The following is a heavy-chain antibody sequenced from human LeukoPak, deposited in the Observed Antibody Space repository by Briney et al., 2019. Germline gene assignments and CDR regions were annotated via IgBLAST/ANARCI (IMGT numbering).Heavy chain of an antibody. V-gene: IGHV3-23*01. CDR3: AKKHVSGGSCYEH. D-gene: IGHD2-15*01. CDR1: GITLSNYA. Sequence: GGSLRLSCAVSGITLSNYAMSWVRQAPGKGLEWVSAISGSGGSTYYADSVKGRFTISRDNSKNTLYLQMNSLRAEDTAVYYCAKKHVSGGSCYEHWGQGTLVTVSS. J-gene: IGHJ4*02. CDR2: ISGSGGST.